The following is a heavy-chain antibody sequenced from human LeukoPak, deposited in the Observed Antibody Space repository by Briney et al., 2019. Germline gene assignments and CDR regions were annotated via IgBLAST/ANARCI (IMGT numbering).Heavy chain of an antibody. V-gene: IGHV4-39*01. CDR3: ARRDNWGLFDY. D-gene: IGHD7-27*01. CDR1: GGSISSSSYY. CDR2: IYYSGST. J-gene: IGHJ4*02. Sequence: PSETLSLTCTVSGGSISSSSYYWGWIRQPPGKGLEGIVSIYYSGSTYYNPARKSRVTISVDTSKNPFSLKLSSVTAADTAVYYCARRDNWGLFDYWGQGTLVTVSS.